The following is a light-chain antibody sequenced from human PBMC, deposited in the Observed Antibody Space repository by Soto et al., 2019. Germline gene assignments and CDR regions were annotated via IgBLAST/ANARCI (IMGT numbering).Light chain of an antibody. CDR1: QSVNSN. CDR2: GAS. Sequence: EIVMTQSPATLSVSPGERATLSCRASQSVNSNLAWYQQKPGQDPRLLIYGASTRATGIPARFSGSGSGTEFTLSISSLQSEDFAVYYCQQYDNWPLTFGGGTKVEIK. V-gene: IGKV3-15*01. CDR3: QQYDNWPLT. J-gene: IGKJ4*01.